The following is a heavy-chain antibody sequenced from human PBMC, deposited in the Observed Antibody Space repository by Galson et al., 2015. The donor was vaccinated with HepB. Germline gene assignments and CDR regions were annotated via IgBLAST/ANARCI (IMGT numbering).Heavy chain of an antibody. J-gene: IGHJ4*02. V-gene: IGHV3-21*01. CDR1: GFTLSSYS. D-gene: IGHD5-12*01. CDR3: ARDRLGYSGYDYRDY. Sequence: SLRLSCAASGFTLSSYSMNWVRQAPGKGLEWVSSISSSSSYIYYADSVKGRFTISRDNAKNSLYLQMNSLRAEDTAVYYCARDRLGYSGYDYRDYWGQGTLVTVSS. CDR2: ISSSSSYI.